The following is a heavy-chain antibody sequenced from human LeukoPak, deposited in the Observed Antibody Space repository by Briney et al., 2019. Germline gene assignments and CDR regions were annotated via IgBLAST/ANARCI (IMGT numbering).Heavy chain of an antibody. CDR1: GFTFSSYE. J-gene: IGHJ4*02. V-gene: IGHV3-48*03. CDR2: ISSSGRTT. D-gene: IGHD2-15*01. Sequence: GGSLRLSCAASGFTFSSYEMNWVRQAPGKGLEGVSYISSSGRTTYYADSVKGRFTISRDNAKNSLYLQMNSLRAEDTAVYYCAREERLPRTVFDYWGQGSLVTVSS. CDR3: AREERLPRTVFDY.